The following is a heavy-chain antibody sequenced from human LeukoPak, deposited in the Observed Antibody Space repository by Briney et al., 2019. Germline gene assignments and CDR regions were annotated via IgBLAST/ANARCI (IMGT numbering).Heavy chain of an antibody. CDR3: ARAPSEIGGYYPEYFRH. V-gene: IGHV3-74*01. CDR2: IKSDRST. Sequence: GGSLRLSCAASGFTFSTYWMHWVREAPEKGLVRVSRIKSDRSTKSADSVKGRFTISRDNANNILSLQMNSLRPEDTGVYYCARAPSEIGGYYPEYFRHWGQGTLVTVSS. J-gene: IGHJ1*01. D-gene: IGHD3-22*01. CDR1: GFTFSTYW.